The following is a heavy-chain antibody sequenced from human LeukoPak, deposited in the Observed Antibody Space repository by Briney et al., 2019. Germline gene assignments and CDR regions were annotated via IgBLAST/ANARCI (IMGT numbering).Heavy chain of an antibody. CDR2: ISYDGSNK. J-gene: IGHJ4*02. CDR1: GFTFSSYA. D-gene: IGHD6-19*01. V-gene: IGHV3-30-3*01. Sequence: GGSLRLSCAASGFTFSSYAMHWVRQAPGKGLEWVAVISYDGSNKNYADSVKGRFTISRDNSKNTLYLQMNSLRAEDTAVYYCARGSIAVAVFSFDYWGQGTLVTVSS. CDR3: ARGSIAVAVFSFDY.